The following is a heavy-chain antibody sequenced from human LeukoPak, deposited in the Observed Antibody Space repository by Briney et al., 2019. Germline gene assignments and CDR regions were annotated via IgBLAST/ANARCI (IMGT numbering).Heavy chain of an antibody. CDR3: ARGSPRGFGGYYFDY. CDR2: IWFDGSSK. CDR1: GFTFDDYA. Sequence: GGSLRLSCAASGFTFDDYAMHWVRHAPGKGLEWVAIIWFDGSSKHYTASVKGRFTISRDNSKKALYLQMNSLRAEDTAVYYCARGSPRGFGGYYFDYWGQGTLVTVSS. V-gene: IGHV3-33*08. J-gene: IGHJ4*02. D-gene: IGHD3-10*01.